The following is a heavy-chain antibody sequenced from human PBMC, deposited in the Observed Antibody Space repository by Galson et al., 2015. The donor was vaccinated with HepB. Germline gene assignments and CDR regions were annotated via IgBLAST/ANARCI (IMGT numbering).Heavy chain of an antibody. J-gene: IGHJ3*02. Sequence: QSGAEVKKPGESLRISCKGSGYSFTSYWISWVRQMPGKGLEWMGRIDPSDSYTNYSPSFQGHVTISADKSISTAYLQWSSLKASDTAMYYCASPQVLFCSSTSCYGAFDIWGQGTMVTVSS. CDR1: GYSFTSYW. CDR2: IDPSDSYT. V-gene: IGHV5-10-1*01. CDR3: ASPQVLFCSSTSCYGAFDI. D-gene: IGHD2-2*01.